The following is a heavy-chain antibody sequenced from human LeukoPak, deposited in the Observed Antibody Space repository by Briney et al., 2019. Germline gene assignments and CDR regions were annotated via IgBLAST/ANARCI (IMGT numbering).Heavy chain of an antibody. CDR2: IYYSGST. CDR3: ARGGSSVWFDP. CDR1: GGSISGSSYY. D-gene: IGHD6-6*01. Sequence: SETLSLTCTVSGGSISGSSYYWGWIRQPPGKGLEWIGSIYYSGSTYYNPSLKSRVTISVDRSKNQFSLKLSSVTAADTAVYYCARGGSSVWFDPWGQGTLVTVSS. V-gene: IGHV4-39*07. J-gene: IGHJ5*02.